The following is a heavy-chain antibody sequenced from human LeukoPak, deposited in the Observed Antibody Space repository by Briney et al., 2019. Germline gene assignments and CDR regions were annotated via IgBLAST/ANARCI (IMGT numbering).Heavy chain of an antibody. V-gene: IGHV3-7*03. J-gene: IGHJ4*02. CDR2: IKEDGTET. CDR1: GFMFSSNW. Sequence: GKSLRLSCAASGFMFSSNWMSWVRLAPGKGLEWVANIKEDGTETYYVDSVKGRFTISRDNAKDSLYLQMNSLRVEDTAVYYCAKEGRSLQTYWGQGTLVTVSS. CDR3: AKEGRSLQTY. D-gene: IGHD5-24*01.